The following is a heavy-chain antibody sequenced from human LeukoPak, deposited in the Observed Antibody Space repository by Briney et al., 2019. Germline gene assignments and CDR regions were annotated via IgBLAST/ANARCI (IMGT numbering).Heavy chain of an antibody. D-gene: IGHD2-15*01. CDR3: ARDAGLGYCSGGSCYLTKDYYGMDV. Sequence: PSETLSLTCTVSGGSISSYYWSWIRQPAGKGLEWIGRIYTSGSTNYNPSLKSRVTMSVDTSKNQFSLKLSSVTAADTAVYYCARDAGLGYCSGGSCYLTKDYYGMDVWGQGTTVTVSS. CDR1: GGSISSYY. J-gene: IGHJ6*02. CDR2: IYTSGST. V-gene: IGHV4-4*07.